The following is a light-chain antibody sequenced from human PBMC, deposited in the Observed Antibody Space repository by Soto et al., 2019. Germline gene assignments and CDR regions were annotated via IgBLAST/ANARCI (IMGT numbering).Light chain of an antibody. CDR3: QLADGRPSLV. J-gene: IGLJ2*01. Sequence: SYELTQPPSMSVSPGQTARITCSGDALPKQYSYWYQQKPGQAPVVVIYKDNERPSGIPEPFSGSTSGTTVTLTISGVQAEDEADYYCQLADGRPSLVFGGGTKLTVL. CDR1: ALPKQY. CDR2: KDN. V-gene: IGLV3-25*03.